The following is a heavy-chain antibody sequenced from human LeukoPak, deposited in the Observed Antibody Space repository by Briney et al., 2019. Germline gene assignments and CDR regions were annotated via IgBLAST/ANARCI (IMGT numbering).Heavy chain of an antibody. Sequence: GGSLRLSCAASGFTFSSYSMNWVRQAPGKGLEWVSYISSSSSTIYYAHSVKGRFTISRDNAKNSLYLQMNSLRAEDTAVYYCARVFFRSGWPERYMDVWGKGTTVTVSS. CDR3: ARVFFRSGWPERYMDV. V-gene: IGHV3-48*01. J-gene: IGHJ6*03. D-gene: IGHD6-19*01. CDR1: GFTFSSYS. CDR2: ISSSSSTI.